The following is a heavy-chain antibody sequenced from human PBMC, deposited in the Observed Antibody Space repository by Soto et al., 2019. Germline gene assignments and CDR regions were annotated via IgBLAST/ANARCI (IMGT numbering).Heavy chain of an antibody. CDR3: ASLIPGTTSDDYYGMDV. V-gene: IGHV3-30-3*01. Sequence: QVQLVESGGGVVQPGRSLRLSCAASGFTFSNYAMHWVRQAPGKGLEWVALISYDGNNKYYADSVKGRFTISRDNSKNTLYLQMNSLRAEDTAVFYCASLIPGTTSDDYYGMDVWGQGTTVTVSS. J-gene: IGHJ6*02. CDR2: ISYDGNNK. D-gene: IGHD1-7*01. CDR1: GFTFSNYA.